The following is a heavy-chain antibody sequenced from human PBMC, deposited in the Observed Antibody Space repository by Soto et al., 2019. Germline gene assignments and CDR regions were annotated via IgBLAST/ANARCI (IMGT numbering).Heavy chain of an antibody. CDR3: ARSGYDYTYYFDY. CDR1: GGSISSGGYY. J-gene: IGHJ4*02. CDR2: IYYSGST. V-gene: IGHV4-31*03. D-gene: IGHD5-12*01. Sequence: SETVSLTCTVSGGSISSGGYYWSWIRQHPGKGLEWIGYIYYSGSTYYNPSLKSRVTISVDTSKNQFSLKLSSVTAADTAVYYCARSGYDYTYYFDYWGQGTLVTVSS.